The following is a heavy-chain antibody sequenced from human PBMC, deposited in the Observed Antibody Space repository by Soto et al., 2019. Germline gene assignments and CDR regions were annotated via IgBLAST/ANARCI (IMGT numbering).Heavy chain of an antibody. V-gene: IGHV4-4*02. CDR1: GGSISNSNW. CDR3: AHRPIVGAAI. J-gene: IGHJ4*02. D-gene: IGHD1-26*01. Sequence: QVQLQESGPGLVKPSGTLSLTCAVFGGSISNSNWWTWVRQPPGKGLDWIGESFHSGSTNYNSSLVGRVTISVDKANNQFSLKLSSVTAADTAVYYCAHRPIVGAAIWGQGTLVTVSS. CDR2: SFHSGST.